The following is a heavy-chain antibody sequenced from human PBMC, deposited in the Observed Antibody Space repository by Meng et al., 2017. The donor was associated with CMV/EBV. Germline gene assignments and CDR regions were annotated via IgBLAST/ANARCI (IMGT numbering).Heavy chain of an antibody. CDR2: INPNSGGT. J-gene: IGHJ5*02. CDR3: ARDGQRSTIFGVVVGWFDA. CDR1: GYTFTGYY. V-gene: IGHV1-2*02. Sequence: ASVKVSCKASGYTFTGYYMHWVRQAPGQGLEWMGWINPNSGGTNYAQKFQGRVTMTRDTSISTAYMELSRLRSDDTAVYYCARDGQRSTIFGVVVGWFDAWGQGTLVTVSS. D-gene: IGHD3-3*01.